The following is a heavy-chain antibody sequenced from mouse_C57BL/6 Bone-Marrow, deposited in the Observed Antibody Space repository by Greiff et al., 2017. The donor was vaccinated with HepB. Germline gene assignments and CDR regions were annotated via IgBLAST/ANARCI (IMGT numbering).Heavy chain of an antibody. J-gene: IGHJ1*01. CDR1: GFTFNTYA. CDR3: VRGDGYYEDWYFDV. D-gene: IGHD2-3*01. CDR2: IRSKSSNYAT. V-gene: IGHV10-3*01. Sequence: EVKLVESGGGLVQPKGSLKLSCAASGFTFNTYAMHWVRQAPGKGLEWVARIRSKSSNYATYYADSVKDRFTISSDDSQSMLYLQMNNLKTEDTAMYYCVRGDGYYEDWYFDVWGAGTTVTVSS.